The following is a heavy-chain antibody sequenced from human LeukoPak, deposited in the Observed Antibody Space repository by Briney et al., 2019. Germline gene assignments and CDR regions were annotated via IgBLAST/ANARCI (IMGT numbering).Heavy chain of an antibody. J-gene: IGHJ5*02. CDR3: AKDVLWFGRNWFDP. Sequence: GGSLRLSCAASGFTFSSYGMSWVRQAPGKGLEWVSAISGSGGSTYYADSVKGRFTISRDNSKNTLYLQMNSLRAEDTAVYYCAKDVLWFGRNWFDPWGQGTLVTVSS. CDR1: GFTFSSYG. V-gene: IGHV3-23*01. D-gene: IGHD3-10*01. CDR2: ISGSGGST.